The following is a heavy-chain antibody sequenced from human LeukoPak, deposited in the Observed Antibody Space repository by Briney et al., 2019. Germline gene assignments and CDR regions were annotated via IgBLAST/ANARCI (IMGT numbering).Heavy chain of an antibody. J-gene: IGHJ4*02. Sequence: SETLSLTCTVSGGSISSSSYYWGWLRPPPGKGLEWIGSIYYSASTYYYPSLKSRVTISVYTSKNQLSLKLSSVTAADTAVYYCARHTALFDYWGQGTLVIVSS. V-gene: IGHV4-39*01. CDR1: GGSISSSSYY. D-gene: IGHD2-21*02. CDR3: ARHTALFDY. CDR2: IYYSAST.